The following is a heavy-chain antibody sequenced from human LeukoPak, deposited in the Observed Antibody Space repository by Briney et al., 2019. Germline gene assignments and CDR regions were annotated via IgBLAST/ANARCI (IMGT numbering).Heavy chain of an antibody. J-gene: IGHJ4*02. V-gene: IGHV4-59*01. CDR2: IYYSGST. D-gene: IGHD5-24*01. CDR3: ARMLDGSRRRWFDY. Sequence: SETLSLTCTVSGGSISSYYWSWIRQPPGKGLEWIGYIYYSGSTNYNPSLKSRVTISVDTSKNQFSLNLSSVTAADTAVYYCARMLDGSRRRWFDYWGQGTLVTVSS. CDR1: GGSISSYY.